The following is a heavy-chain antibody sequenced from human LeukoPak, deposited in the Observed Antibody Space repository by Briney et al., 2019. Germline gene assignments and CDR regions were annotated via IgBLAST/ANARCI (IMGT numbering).Heavy chain of an antibody. CDR1: GGTFSSYA. D-gene: IGHD3-9*01. V-gene: IGHV1-69*13. J-gene: IGHJ4*02. CDR3: ARGAGYYKPLVY. CDR2: IIPIFGTT. Sequence: GASVKVSCKASGGTFSSYAISWVRQAPGQGLEWMGGIIPIFGTTNYAQKFQGRVTITADESTSTAYMELSSLRSEDTAVYYCARGAGYYKPLVYWGQGTLVTVSS.